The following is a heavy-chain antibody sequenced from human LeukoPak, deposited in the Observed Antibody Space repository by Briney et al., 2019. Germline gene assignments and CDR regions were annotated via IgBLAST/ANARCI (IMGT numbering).Heavy chain of an antibody. CDR1: GFTFSSYA. CDR3: ARDCGSARTAMATDY. Sequence: GGSLRLSCAASGFTFSSYAMHWVRQAPGKGLEWVAVISYDGSNKYYADSVKGRFTISRDNSKNTLYLQMNGLRAEDTAVYYCARDCGSARTAMATDYWGQGTLVTDSS. V-gene: IGHV3-30*04. CDR2: ISYDGSNK. J-gene: IGHJ4*02. D-gene: IGHD5-18*01.